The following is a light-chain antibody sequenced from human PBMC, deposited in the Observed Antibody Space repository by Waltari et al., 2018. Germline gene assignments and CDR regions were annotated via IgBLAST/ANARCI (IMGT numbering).Light chain of an antibody. CDR2: GAS. CDR1: QSISSH. J-gene: IGKJ1*01. Sequence: ETVMTQSPANLSVSPGERVTLSCRASQSISSHLAWSQRKPGQAPRLLIYGASTRATGVPARFSGIGSGTEFTLTISSLQSEDFAVYFCQQYNKWPPAFGQGTKLEIK. CDR3: QQYNKWPPA. V-gene: IGKV3-15*01.